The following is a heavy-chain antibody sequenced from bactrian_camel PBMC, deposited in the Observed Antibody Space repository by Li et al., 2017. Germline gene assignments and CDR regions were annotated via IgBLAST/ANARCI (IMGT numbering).Heavy chain of an antibody. V-gene: IGHV3S53*01. CDR2: IDSDGYA. J-gene: IGHJ6*01. CDR3: TRATDQGLYFGY. CDR1: GFSHSSYS. Sequence: HVQLVESGGGLVQPGGSLSLSCAASGFSHSSYSMAWFRQAPGKEREGVAAIDSDGYAKYADSVKGRFTVSRDSAKNTVYLQMNSLKSEDTALYYCTRATDQGLYFGYWGQGTQVTVS.